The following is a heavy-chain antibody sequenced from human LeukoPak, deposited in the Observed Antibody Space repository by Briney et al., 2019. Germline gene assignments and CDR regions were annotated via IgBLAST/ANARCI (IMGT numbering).Heavy chain of an antibody. CDR3: ASSSFRSGFDP. Sequence: SETLSLTCAVSGGSISSSNWWSWVRPPPGKGLEWIGEIYHSGSTNYNPSLKSRVTISVDKSKNQFSLKLSSVTAADTAVYYCASSSFRSGFDPWGQGTLVTVSS. CDR2: IYHSGST. J-gene: IGHJ5*02. CDR1: GGSISSSNW. D-gene: IGHD2/OR15-2a*01. V-gene: IGHV4-4*02.